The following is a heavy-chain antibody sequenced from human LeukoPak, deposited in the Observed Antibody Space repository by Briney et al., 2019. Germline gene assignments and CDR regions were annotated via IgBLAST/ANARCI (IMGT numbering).Heavy chain of an antibody. CDR3: VRSSYDSSLRFDDY. Sequence: ASVKVSCKASGYTFTAYYLHWLRQAPGQGLEWMGWLNPYSGDKNYAQNFQGRVTMTGDTSINTAYMELSRLRSDDTAVYYCVRSSYDSSLRFDDYWGQGTLVTVSS. D-gene: IGHD3-22*01. CDR1: GYTFTAYY. V-gene: IGHV1-2*02. J-gene: IGHJ4*02. CDR2: LNPYSGDK.